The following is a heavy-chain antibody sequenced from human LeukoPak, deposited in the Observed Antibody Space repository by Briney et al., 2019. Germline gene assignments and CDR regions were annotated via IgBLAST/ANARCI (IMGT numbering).Heavy chain of an antibody. CDR3: ARDDGEPFDL. J-gene: IGHJ2*01. V-gene: IGHV4-4*02. D-gene: IGHD4-17*01. CDR2: LYHSGST. CDR1: GGSISSNNW. Sequence: PSGTLSLTCAVSGGSISSNNWWSWVRPSPGKGLEWIGELYHSGSTNYNPSLKSRVTISVDKSKNQFSLKLTSVTAADTAVYYCARDDGEPFDLWGRGTLVTVSS.